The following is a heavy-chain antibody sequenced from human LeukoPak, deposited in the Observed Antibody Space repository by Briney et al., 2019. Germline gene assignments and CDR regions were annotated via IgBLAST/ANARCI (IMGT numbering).Heavy chain of an antibody. CDR3: AREETGTDFDY. D-gene: IGHD1-7*01. J-gene: IGHJ4*02. Sequence: GGSLRLSCAASGFTFSNYAMSWVRQAPGKGLVWVSRINSDGSSTSYADSVKGRFTISRDNAKNTLYLQMNSLRAEGTAVYYCAREETGTDFDYWGQGTLVTVSS. V-gene: IGHV3-74*01. CDR2: INSDGSST. CDR1: GFTFSNYA.